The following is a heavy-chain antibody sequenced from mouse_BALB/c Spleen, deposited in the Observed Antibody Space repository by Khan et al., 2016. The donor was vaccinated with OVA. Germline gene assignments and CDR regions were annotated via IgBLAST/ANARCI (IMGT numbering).Heavy chain of an antibody. J-gene: IGHJ3*01. Sequence: VQLQQSGAELVKPGASVRLSCKSSGYTFTSYYLYWVKQRPGQGLEWIGDINPNNGGTNFNEKFKSKATLNVDKSSSTAYMQLSSLTSEDSAVYYCTRSGYGGVAYWGQGTLVTVSA. V-gene: IGHV1S81*02. CDR3: TRSGYGGVAY. CDR2: INPNNGGT. CDR1: GYTFTSYY. D-gene: IGHD1-1*02.